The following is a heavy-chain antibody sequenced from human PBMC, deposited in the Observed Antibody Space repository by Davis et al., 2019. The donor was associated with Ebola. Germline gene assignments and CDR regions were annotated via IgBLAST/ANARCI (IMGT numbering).Heavy chain of an antibody. CDR2: ISGSGGST. V-gene: IGHV3-23*01. Sequence: GESLKISCAASGFTFSSYAMSWVRQAPGKGLEWVSAISGSGGSTYYADSVKGRFTISRDNSKNTLYLQMNSLRAEDTAVYYCAKVYSGYGPDYWGQGTLVTVSS. CDR1: GFTFSSYA. D-gene: IGHD5-12*01. CDR3: AKVYSGYGPDY. J-gene: IGHJ4*02.